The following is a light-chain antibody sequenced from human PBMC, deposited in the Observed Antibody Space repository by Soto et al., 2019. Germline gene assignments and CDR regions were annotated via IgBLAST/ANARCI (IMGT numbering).Light chain of an antibody. V-gene: IGKV3-20*01. Sequence: EVVMTQSPATLSVSPGERVTLSCRSSQSVSSNYLAWYQQKPGQAPRLLIYGASSRATGIPDRFSGSGSGTDFTLTISRLEPEDFAVYYCQQYAISPRTFGQGTKV. CDR1: QSVSSNY. J-gene: IGKJ1*01. CDR2: GAS. CDR3: QQYAISPRT.